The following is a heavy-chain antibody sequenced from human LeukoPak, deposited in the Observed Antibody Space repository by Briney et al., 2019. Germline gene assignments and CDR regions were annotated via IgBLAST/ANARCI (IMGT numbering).Heavy chain of an antibody. Sequence: PSQTLSLTCALSGDSVSSNSAAWTWIRQSPSRGLEWLGKTYYRSKWYNDYAESVKSRITINPDTSKNQFSLQLNSVTPEDTAVYYCVREGYFFDYWGQGTLVTVSS. V-gene: IGHV6-1*01. CDR3: VREGYFFDY. CDR1: GDSVSSNSAA. CDR2: TYYRSKWYN. J-gene: IGHJ4*02.